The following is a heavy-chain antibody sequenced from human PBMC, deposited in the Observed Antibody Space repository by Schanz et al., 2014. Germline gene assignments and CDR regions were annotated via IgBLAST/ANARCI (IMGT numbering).Heavy chain of an antibody. Sequence: QVQLQESGPGLVKPSQTLSLTCTVSGGSVSSGGDYWSWIRQHPGKGLEWIGFISYSGSTYYNPSLKSRVSITEDTSKNHSSLKQSTVTAADTAVYYCAREPLSGYNWFDPWGQGSLVTVSS. CDR3: AREPLSGYNWFDP. D-gene: IGHD6-25*01. V-gene: IGHV4-31*03. J-gene: IGHJ5*02. CDR1: GGSVSSGGDY. CDR2: ISYSGST.